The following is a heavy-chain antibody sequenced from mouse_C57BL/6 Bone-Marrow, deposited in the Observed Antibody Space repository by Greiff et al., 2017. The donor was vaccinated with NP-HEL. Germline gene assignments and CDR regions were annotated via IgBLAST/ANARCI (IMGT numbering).Heavy chain of an antibody. CDR2: IDPSDSYT. CDR3: AIWLPHFDY. J-gene: IGHJ2*01. CDR1: GYTFTSYW. Sequence: VQLQQPGAELVMPGASVKLSCKASGYTFTSYWMHWVKQRPGQGLEWIGEIDPSDSYTNYNQKFKGKSTLTVDKSSSTAYMQLSSLTSEDSAVYYCAIWLPHFDYWGQGTTLTVSS. D-gene: IGHD2-2*01. V-gene: IGHV1-69*01.